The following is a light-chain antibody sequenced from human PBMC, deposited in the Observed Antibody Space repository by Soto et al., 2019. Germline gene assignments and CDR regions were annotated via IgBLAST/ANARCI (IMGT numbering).Light chain of an antibody. J-gene: IGKJ4*01. CDR1: HNIVNY. CDR3: QQTYSVPLT. Sequence: DIQLTQSPSYLSASVGDSVTITCRASHNIVNYLSWYQRKPGKAPKLLIYAASSLQSGVPSRFSGSGSGTDFTLTINTLQAEDFGTFYCQQTYSVPLTFGGGTRVEIK. CDR2: AAS. V-gene: IGKV1-39*01.